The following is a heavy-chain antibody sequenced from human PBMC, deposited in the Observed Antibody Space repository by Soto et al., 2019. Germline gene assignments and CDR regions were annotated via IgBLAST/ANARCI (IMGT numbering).Heavy chain of an antibody. CDR1: GYTFTSYG. J-gene: IGHJ4*02. CDR2: ISAYNGNT. Sequence: ASVKVSCKASGYTFTSYGVIWVRQAPGQGLEWMGWISAYNGNTNYAQKLQGRVTMTTDISTNTAYMELRSLRSDDTAVYYCARDQVGATGDYWGQGTLVTVSS. V-gene: IGHV1-18*01. CDR3: ARDQVGATGDY. D-gene: IGHD1-26*01.